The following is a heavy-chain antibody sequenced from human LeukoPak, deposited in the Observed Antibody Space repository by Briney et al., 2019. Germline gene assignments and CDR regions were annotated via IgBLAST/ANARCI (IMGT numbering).Heavy chain of an antibody. CDR3: ARLVAATGNFDY. D-gene: IGHD6-13*01. Sequence: SETLSLTCAVSGGSISSGGYSWSGTRHPPGRGLVGIGHNYHSGSTYYNPSLKSRVTISVDRSKTQFSLKLSSVTAADTAVYYCARLVAATGNFDYWGQGTLVTVSS. J-gene: IGHJ4*02. CDR2: NYHSGST. CDR1: GGSISSGGYS. V-gene: IGHV4-30-2*01.